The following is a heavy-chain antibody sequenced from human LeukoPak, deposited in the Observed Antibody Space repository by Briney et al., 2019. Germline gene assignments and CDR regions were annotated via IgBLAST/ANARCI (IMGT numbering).Heavy chain of an antibody. V-gene: IGHV4-59*01. Sequence: TSETLSLTCTVFGGSISSYYWSWIRQPPGKGLEWIGYIYYSGSTNYNPSLKSRVTISVDTSKNQFSLKLSSVTAADTAVYYCARVGTYYYGSGSYYLDYWGQGTLVTVSS. D-gene: IGHD3-10*01. J-gene: IGHJ4*02. CDR1: GGSISSYY. CDR3: ARVGTYYYGSGSYYLDY. CDR2: IYYSGST.